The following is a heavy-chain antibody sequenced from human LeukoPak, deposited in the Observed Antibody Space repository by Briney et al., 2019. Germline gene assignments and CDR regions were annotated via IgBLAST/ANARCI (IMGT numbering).Heavy chain of an antibody. D-gene: IGHD3-10*01. J-gene: IGHJ6*03. CDR3: ASVRRGFGESSKYYAYYYMGV. V-gene: IGHV4-39*01. CDR2: IYYSGST. CDR1: GDSISSSGYY. Sequence: SETLSLTCTVSGDSISSSGYYWGWIRQPPGKGLEWIGNIYYSGSTYYNPSLKSRVTISLDTSKNQFSLKLSSVTAADTSVYYCASVRRGFGESSKYYAYYYMGVWGKGTTVTISS.